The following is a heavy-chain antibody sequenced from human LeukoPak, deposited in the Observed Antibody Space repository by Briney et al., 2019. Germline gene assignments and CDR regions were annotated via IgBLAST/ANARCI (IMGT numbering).Heavy chain of an antibody. CDR2: VYYTGSI. V-gene: IGHV4-39*01. Sequence: SETLSLTCSVSGGSIGASSHYWAWVRQPPGKGLEWIGSVYYTGSIRYNTSLKSRVTISVDMSKNDLFLTLNAVTAAHTAFYYCARRDYRAWIDPWGQGILVTVSP. D-gene: IGHD2-21*01. CDR3: ARRDYRAWIDP. J-gene: IGHJ5*02. CDR1: GGSIGASSHY.